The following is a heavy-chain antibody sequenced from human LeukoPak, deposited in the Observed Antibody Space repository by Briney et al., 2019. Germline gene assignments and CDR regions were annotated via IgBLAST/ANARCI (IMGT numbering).Heavy chain of an antibody. CDR1: GFTFSNYA. J-gene: IGHJ4*02. CDR3: AKSRTGWYYFDY. Sequence: AGGSLRLSFAASGFTFSNYAMSSVRQAPGKGLEWVTAIDGSGGRTHYAETVKGRFTISRDNSKNTLYLRMNSLRAEDTAVYYCAKSRTGWYYFDYWGQGTLVTVSS. D-gene: IGHD6-19*01. V-gene: IGHV3-23*01. CDR2: IDGSGGRT.